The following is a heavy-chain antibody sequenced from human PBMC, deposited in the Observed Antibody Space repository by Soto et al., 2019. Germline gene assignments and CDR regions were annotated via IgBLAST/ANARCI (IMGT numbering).Heavy chain of an antibody. CDR2: ISRTGGAA. CDR3: EKAYDYIWGSYPRELDY. D-gene: IGHD3-16*02. Sequence: EVQLLESGGGLVQPGGSLRLSCAASGFTFSNFAMFWVRQAPGKGLEWVSSISRTGGAAHYADSVNGRFTVSRDNSKNSLFLQMDSLRADDTAVYYCEKAYDYIWGSYPRELDYLGQGTLVTGSS. V-gene: IGHV3-23*01. J-gene: IGHJ4*02. CDR1: GFTFSNFA.